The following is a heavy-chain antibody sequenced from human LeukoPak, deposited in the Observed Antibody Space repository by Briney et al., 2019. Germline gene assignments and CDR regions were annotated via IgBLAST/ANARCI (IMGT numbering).Heavy chain of an antibody. V-gene: IGHV1-69*02. D-gene: IGHD5-18*01. Sequence: SVKVSCKASGGTLSTYSVSWVRQAPGQGLEWMGRIIPVLHITNYAQNFQGRATITADKSTTTAYMELSSLRSEDTAVYYCARGLREVAEWGDTATYDAFEIWGQGAMVTVSS. J-gene: IGHJ3*02. CDR3: ARGLREVAEWGDTATYDAFEI. CDR1: GGTLSTYS. CDR2: IIPVLHIT.